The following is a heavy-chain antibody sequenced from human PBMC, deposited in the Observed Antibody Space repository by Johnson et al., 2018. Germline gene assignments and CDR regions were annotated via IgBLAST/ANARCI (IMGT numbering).Heavy chain of an antibody. V-gene: IGHV3-66*02. J-gene: IGHJ6*03. CDR3: ARDGLADGDYYYYMDV. D-gene: IGHD4-17*01. Sequence: VQLVESGGGLVQPGGSLRLSCAASGFTVSSNYMSWVRQAPGKGLEWVSVIYSGGSTYYADSVKGRFTIARDNSKNTLYLQMNSLRAEDTAVYYCARDGLADGDYYYYMDVWGKGTTVTVSS. CDR1: GFTVSSNY. CDR2: IYSGGST.